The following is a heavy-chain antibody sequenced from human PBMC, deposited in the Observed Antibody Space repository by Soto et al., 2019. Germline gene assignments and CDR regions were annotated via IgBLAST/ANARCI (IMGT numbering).Heavy chain of an antibody. D-gene: IGHD3-10*01. V-gene: IGHV3-33*01. CDR2: IWYDGSNK. J-gene: IGHJ4*02. Sequence: QVQLVESGGGVVQPGRSLRLSCAASGFTFSSYGMHWVRQDPGKGLEWVAVIWYDGSNKYYADSVKGRFTISRDNSKNTLYLQMNSLRAEDTAVYYCARDNAGEFFDYWGQGTLVTVSS. CDR3: ARDNAGEFFDY. CDR1: GFTFSSYG.